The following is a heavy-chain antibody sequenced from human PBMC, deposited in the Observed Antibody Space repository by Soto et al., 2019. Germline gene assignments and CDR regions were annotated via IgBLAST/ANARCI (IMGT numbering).Heavy chain of an antibody. D-gene: IGHD2-15*01. J-gene: IGHJ3*02. CDR3: AKDIRSLSSGGQSFAIDM. CDR1: GFTFDDYA. Sequence: PGGSLRLSCAASGFTFDDYAMYWVRQVAGKGLEWVSGISWNSDSIGYADSVKGRVTISRDSAKNCVYLQMNSLRAEDTALYYCAKDIRSLSSGGQSFAIDMWGQGTMVTVSS. V-gene: IGHV3-9*01. CDR2: ISWNSDSI.